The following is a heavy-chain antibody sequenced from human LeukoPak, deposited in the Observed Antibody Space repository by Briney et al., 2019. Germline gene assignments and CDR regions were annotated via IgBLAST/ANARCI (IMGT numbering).Heavy chain of an antibody. D-gene: IGHD3-22*01. V-gene: IGHV3-7*01. CDR2: IKQDGSEK. J-gene: IGHJ4*02. CDR3: ARDRIRGYYDSSGYYSTANYFDY. Sequence: GGSLTLSCAASGFTFSSYWMSWVRQAPGKGLEWVANIKQDGSEKYYVDSVKGRFTISRDNAKNSLYLQMNSLRAEDTAVYYCARDRIRGYYDSSGYYSTANYFDYWGQGTLVTVSS. CDR1: GFTFSSYW.